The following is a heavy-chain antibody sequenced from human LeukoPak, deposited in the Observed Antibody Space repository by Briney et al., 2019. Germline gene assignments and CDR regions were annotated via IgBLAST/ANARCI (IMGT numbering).Heavy chain of an antibody. CDR1: GFTFSSYG. J-gene: IGHJ4*02. CDR2: ISYDGRNR. Sequence: GGSLRLSCAASGFTFSSYGMHWVRQAPGRGLEWLTAISYDGRNRSSADSVKGRFTISRDNSKNTLYLQMNSLRAEDTAIYYCAAFLRDIVASRDFDYWGQGTLVTVSS. CDR3: AAFLRDIVASRDFDY. V-gene: IGHV3-30*12. D-gene: IGHD5-12*01.